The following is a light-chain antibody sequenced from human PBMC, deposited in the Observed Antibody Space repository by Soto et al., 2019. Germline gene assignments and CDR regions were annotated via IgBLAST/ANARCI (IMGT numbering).Light chain of an antibody. CDR2: QTS. CDR1: QYINTR. V-gene: IGKV3-11*01. CDR3: QQRSNWLT. Sequence: EIVLTQSPATLSSFPGDRVTLSCRASQYINTRLAWYQHRPGQTPRLLIYQTSIRAAGIPARFSASGSGTDFTLTISDVQPEDFAVYYCQQRSNWLTFGGGTKVDIK. J-gene: IGKJ4*01.